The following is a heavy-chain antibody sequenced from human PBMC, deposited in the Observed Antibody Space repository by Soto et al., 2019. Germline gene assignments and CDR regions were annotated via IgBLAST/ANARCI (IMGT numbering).Heavy chain of an antibody. CDR2: ISSSSSYI. CDR3: ARDAALGAITDGYFDY. D-gene: IGHD1-26*01. Sequence: EVQLLESGGGLVQPGGSLRLSCAASGFTFSSYAMSWVRQAPGKGLEWVSSISSSSSYIYYADSVKGRFTISRDNAKNSLYLQMNSLRAEDTAVYYCARDAALGAITDGYFDYWGQGTLVTVSS. CDR1: GFTFSSYA. J-gene: IGHJ4*02. V-gene: IGHV3-21*01.